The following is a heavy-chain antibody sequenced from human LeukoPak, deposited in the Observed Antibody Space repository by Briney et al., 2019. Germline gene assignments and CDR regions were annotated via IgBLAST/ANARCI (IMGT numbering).Heavy chain of an antibody. Sequence: PSETLSLTCTVSGGSISTYYWSWIRQPPGKGLEWIGYIYYRGSTNCNPSLKSRVTISVDTSKNQFSLKLTSVTAADTAVYYCARGYGDFRVEGRYFHSWGQGTLVTVSS. CDR1: GGSISTYY. CDR3: ARGYGDFRVEGRYFHS. V-gene: IGHV4-59*01. CDR2: IYYRGST. J-gene: IGHJ4*02. D-gene: IGHD4-17*01.